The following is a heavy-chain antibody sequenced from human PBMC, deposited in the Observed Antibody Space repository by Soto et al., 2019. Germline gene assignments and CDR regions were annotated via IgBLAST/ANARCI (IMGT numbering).Heavy chain of an antibody. CDR1: GFTFSSYA. J-gene: IGHJ4*02. CDR2: ISGSGGST. D-gene: IGHD3-3*01. V-gene: IGHV3-23*01. Sequence: GALRLSCAASGFTFSSYAMSWVRQAPGKGLEWVSAISGSGGSTYYADSVKGRFTISRDNSKNTLYLQMNSLRAEDTAVYYCAKDQDYDFWSGYYAIDYWGQGTLVTVSS. CDR3: AKDQDYDFWSGYYAIDY.